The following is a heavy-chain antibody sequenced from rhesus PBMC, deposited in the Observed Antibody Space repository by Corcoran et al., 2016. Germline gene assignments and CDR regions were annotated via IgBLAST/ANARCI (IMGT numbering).Heavy chain of an antibody. Sequence: QVQLQESGPAVVKPSETLSLTCAVSGGSLSSRNCWSWTRQSPGTGLEWSGGIYGSGGSTEDNPYRESRVTISKDTSKNQFSLKLSSGTAADTAVYYCARFNYGNYDMYYFDYWGQGVLVTVSS. D-gene: IGHD4-35*01. CDR3: ARFNYGNYDMYYFDY. J-gene: IGHJ4*01. CDR1: GGSLSSRNC. CDR2: IYGSGGST. V-gene: IGHV4-93*01.